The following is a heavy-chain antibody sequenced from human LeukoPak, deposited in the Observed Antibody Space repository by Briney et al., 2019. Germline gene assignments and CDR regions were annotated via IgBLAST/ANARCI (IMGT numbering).Heavy chain of an antibody. CDR2: IYYSGSS. J-gene: IGHJ2*01. CDR1: GGSISSGGYY. V-gene: IGHV4-61*08. D-gene: IGHD6-19*01. CDR3: ARQLSSGWYDWYFDL. Sequence: PSQTLSLTCTVSGGSISSGGYYWSWIRQPPGKGLEWIGYIYYSGSSNYNPSLKSRVTISVDTSKNQFSLKLSSVTAADTAVYYCARQLSSGWYDWYFDLWGRGTLVTVSS.